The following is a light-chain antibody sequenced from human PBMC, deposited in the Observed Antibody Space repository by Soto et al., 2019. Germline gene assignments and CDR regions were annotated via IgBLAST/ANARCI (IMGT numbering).Light chain of an antibody. CDR1: SSDIGGYNY. CDR2: EVS. V-gene: IGLV2-14*01. Sequence: QSALTQSDSVSGSPGHSITISCSGTSSDIGGYNYVSWYQQHPDKAPKLMIFEVSNRPSGVSNRFSGSKSGNTASLTISGLLPEDEADYYCSSYTTSSTVAFGGGTKLTV. J-gene: IGLJ2*01. CDR3: SSYTTSSTVA.